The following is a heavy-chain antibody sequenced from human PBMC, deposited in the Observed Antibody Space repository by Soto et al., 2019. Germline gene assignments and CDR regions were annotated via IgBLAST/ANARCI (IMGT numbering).Heavy chain of an antibody. CDR2: MNPNSGTT. Sequence: VASVKVSCKASGYTFTTYDINWMRQATGQGLEWMGWMNPNSGTTGYAQKFQDRVTMTRDTSMNTAYMELSSLTYEDTAVYYCARNRRETGDFDYWGQGTLVTVSS. CDR1: GYTFTTYD. D-gene: IGHD7-27*01. J-gene: IGHJ4*02. V-gene: IGHV1-8*01. CDR3: ARNRRETGDFDY.